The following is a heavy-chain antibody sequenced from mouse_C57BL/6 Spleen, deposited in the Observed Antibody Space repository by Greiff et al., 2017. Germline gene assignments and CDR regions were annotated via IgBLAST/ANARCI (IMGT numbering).Heavy chain of an antibody. V-gene: IGHV1-80*01. CDR2: IYPGDGDT. CDR1: GYAFSSYW. D-gene: IGHD1-1*01. CDR3: ARSEDYGSRSDYGYFDV. Sequence: QVQLQQSGAELVKPGASVKISCKASGYAFSSYWMNWVKQRPGKGLEWIGQIYPGDGDTNYNGKFKGKATLTADKSSSTAYMQLSSLTSEDSAVYFCARSEDYGSRSDYGYFDVWGTGTTGTVSS. J-gene: IGHJ1*03.